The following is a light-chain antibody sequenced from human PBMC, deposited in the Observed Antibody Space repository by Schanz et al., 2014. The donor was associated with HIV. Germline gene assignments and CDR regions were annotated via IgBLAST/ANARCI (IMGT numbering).Light chain of an antibody. CDR3: QQYGNSPRT. Sequence: ELVLTQSPATLSMSPGEEATLSCRVSQSVGSNVAWYQQKVGQPPRLLIYDTSKRAIGIPARFSGSGSETDFTLTIRGLEPEDFAVYYCQQYGNSPRTFGQGTKLEIK. CDR2: DTS. CDR1: QSVGSN. J-gene: IGKJ2*02. V-gene: IGKV3-11*01.